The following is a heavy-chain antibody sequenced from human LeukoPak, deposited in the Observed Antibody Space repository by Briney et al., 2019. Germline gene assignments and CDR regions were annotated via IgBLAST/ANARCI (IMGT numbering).Heavy chain of an antibody. D-gene: IGHD3-22*01. CDR2: ISWNSGSI. V-gene: IGHV3-9*01. CDR3: AKDMRYYDSSGYYRF. J-gene: IGHJ4*02. Sequence: PGGSLRLSCAASGFTFDDYAMHWVRHAPGKGLEWVSGISWNSGSIGYADSVKGRFTISRDNAKNSLYLQMNSLRAEDTALYYCAKDMRYYDSSGYYRFGGQGTLVTVSS. CDR1: GFTFDDYA.